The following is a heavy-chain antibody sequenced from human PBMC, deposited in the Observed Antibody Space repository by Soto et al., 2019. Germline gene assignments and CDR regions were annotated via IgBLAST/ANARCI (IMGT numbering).Heavy chain of an antibody. V-gene: IGHV3-23*01. D-gene: IGHD6-13*01. CDR3: AKEAPDSSSWYYPEYYYYGMDV. CDR2: IGGSGGDT. J-gene: IGHJ6*02. Sequence: PGGSLRLSCAASGFTFSSYAMSWVRQAPGKGLEWVSAIGGSGGDTYYADSVKGRFTISRDNSKNTLYLQMNSLRAEDTAVYYCAKEAPDSSSWYYPEYYYYGMDVWGQGTTVTVSS. CDR1: GFTFSSYA.